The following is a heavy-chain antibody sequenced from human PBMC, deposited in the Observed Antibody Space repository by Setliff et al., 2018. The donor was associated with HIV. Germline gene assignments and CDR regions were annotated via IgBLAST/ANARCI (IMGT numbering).Heavy chain of an antibody. D-gene: IGHD5-12*01. CDR1: GFTFSSYT. CDR2: ISSSSNYI. J-gene: IGHJ5*02. CDR3: ARSGYSGYDWNWFDP. Sequence: GGSLRLSCAVSGFTFSSYTMNWVRQAPGKGLEWVSSISSSSNYIYYADSVKGRFTISRDNAKNSLYLQMNSLRAEDTAVYYCARSGYSGYDWNWFDPWGQGTLVTVSS. V-gene: IGHV3-21*01.